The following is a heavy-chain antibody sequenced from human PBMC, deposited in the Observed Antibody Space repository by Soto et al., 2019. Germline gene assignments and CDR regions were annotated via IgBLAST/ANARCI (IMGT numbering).Heavy chain of an antibody. CDR3: SADRPDIGVGWWV. V-gene: IGHV1-58*02. Sequence: SVKVSCKASGSGFISSGIQWVRQAHGQRLEWIGWIVVASGQTNYAQNFRGRVAITRDTSTATAYIELTGLTSEDTAVYFCSADRPDIGVGWWVWGQGTTVAVSS. D-gene: IGHD2-15*01. CDR1: GSGFISSG. J-gene: IGHJ6*02. CDR2: IVVASGQT.